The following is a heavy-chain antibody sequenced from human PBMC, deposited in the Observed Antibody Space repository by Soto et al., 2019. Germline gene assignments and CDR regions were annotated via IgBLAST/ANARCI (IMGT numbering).Heavy chain of an antibody. CDR1: GGTFSSYA. CDR2: IIPIFGTA. V-gene: IGHV1-69*13. Sequence: SVNVSCKASGGTFSSYAISWVRQAPGQGLEWMGGIIPIFGTANYAQKFQGRVTITADESTSTAYMELSSLRSEDTAVYYCARVRRLHYDFWGGRGYGMDVWGQGTTVTVSS. CDR3: ARVRRLHYDFWGGRGYGMDV. J-gene: IGHJ6*02. D-gene: IGHD3-3*01.